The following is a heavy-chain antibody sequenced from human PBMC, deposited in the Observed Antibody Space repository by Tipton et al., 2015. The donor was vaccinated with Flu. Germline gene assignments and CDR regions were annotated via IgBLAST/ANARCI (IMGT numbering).Heavy chain of an antibody. D-gene: IGHD1-14*01. CDR1: AFTFDDYA. CDR3: AKDSKTGINRFDAFDV. Sequence: SLRLSCAASAFTFDDYAMHWVRQAPGKGLEWVSGISWDSVNIGYADSVRGRFTISRDNAKKSVYLQMNSLRAEDTALYYCAKDSKTGINRFDAFDVWGQGTMVTVS. CDR2: ISWDSVNI. J-gene: IGHJ3*01. V-gene: IGHV3-9*01.